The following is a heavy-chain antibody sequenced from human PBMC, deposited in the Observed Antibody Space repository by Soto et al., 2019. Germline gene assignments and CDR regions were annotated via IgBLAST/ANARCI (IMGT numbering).Heavy chain of an antibody. D-gene: IGHD3-10*01. J-gene: IGHJ4*02. CDR1: GFTFSSYA. V-gene: IGHV3-23*01. CDR3: AKATKNRGPCDY. Sequence: EVQLLESGGGLVQPGGSLRLSCAASGFTFSSYAMSWVRQDPGKGLEWVSAISGSGGSTYYADSVKGRFTISRDNATDTLSLQMTSLRAEDTAVYYCAKATKNRGPCDYWGQGTLVTVSS. CDR2: ISGSGGST.